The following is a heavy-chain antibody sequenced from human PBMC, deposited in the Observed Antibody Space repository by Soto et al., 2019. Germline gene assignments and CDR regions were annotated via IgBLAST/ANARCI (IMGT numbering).Heavy chain of an antibody. V-gene: IGHV4-59*08. CDR1: GDSMDRYY. D-gene: IGHD3-10*01. CDR3: ARYRLWFGEFTLDS. Sequence: PSETLSLTCPVSGDSMDRYYWTWLRQSPGKGLEWIRYIHSTGSTNYNPSLMSRVTMSVDTSKIQFSLNLSSMAAADTAVYYCARYRLWFGEFTLDSWGQGALVTVSS. CDR2: IHSTGST. J-gene: IGHJ4*02.